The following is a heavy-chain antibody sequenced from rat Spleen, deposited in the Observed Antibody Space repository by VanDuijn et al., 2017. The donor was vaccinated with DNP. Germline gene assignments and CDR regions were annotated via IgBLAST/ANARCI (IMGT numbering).Heavy chain of an antibody. CDR2: IIYDGSRT. J-gene: IGHJ2*01. CDR3: TTHTTGIHFDY. CDR1: GFTFSDYN. V-gene: IGHV5S10*01. D-gene: IGHD1-4*01. Sequence: EVQVVESGGGLVQPGNSLKLSCAASGFTFSDYNMAWVRQAPKKGLEWVATIIYDGSRTYYRDSVKGRFTISRDDAKSTLYLQMDSLRSEDTATYYCTTHTTGIHFDYWGQGVMVTVSS.